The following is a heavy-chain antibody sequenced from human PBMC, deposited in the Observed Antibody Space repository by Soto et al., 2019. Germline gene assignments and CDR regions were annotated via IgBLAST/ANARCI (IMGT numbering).Heavy chain of an antibody. J-gene: IGHJ3*02. V-gene: IGHV1-18*01. D-gene: IGHD2-15*01. Sequence: ASVKVSCKASGYTFTSYGISWVRQAPGQGLEWMGWISAYNGNTNYAQKFQGRVTMTRNTSISTAYMELSSLRSEDTAVYYCARVGVVVAATDAFDIWGQGTMVTVSS. CDR1: GYTFTSYG. CDR3: ARVGVVVAATDAFDI. CDR2: ISAYNGNT.